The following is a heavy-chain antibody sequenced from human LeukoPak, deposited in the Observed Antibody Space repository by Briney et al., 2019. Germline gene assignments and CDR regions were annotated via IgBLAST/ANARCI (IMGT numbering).Heavy chain of an antibody. CDR2: ISAYNGNT. Sequence: ASVKVSCKASGYTFTSYGISWVRQAPGQGLEWMGWISAYNGNTSYAQKLQGRVTMTTDTSTSTAYMELRSLRSDDTAVYYCARHAIIVVVTAIDYWGQGTLVTVSS. V-gene: IGHV1-18*01. D-gene: IGHD2-21*02. J-gene: IGHJ4*02. CDR3: ARHAIIVVVTAIDY. CDR1: GYTFTSYG.